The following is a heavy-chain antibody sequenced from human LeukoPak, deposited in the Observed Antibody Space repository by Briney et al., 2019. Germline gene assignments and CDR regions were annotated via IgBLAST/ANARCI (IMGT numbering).Heavy chain of an antibody. CDR2: INPNTGVT. D-gene: IGHD4-17*01. V-gene: IGHV1-2*02. J-gene: IGHJ5*02. CDR3: ARGDYGRADP. Sequence: GASVKVSCKASGYTFTAYHIHWVRQAPGQGLEWMGLINPNTGVTKFAQRFRGRVTMSRDTSISTAYMELNRLTSDDTAVYYCARGDYGRADPWGQGSLVTVSS. CDR1: GYTFTAYH.